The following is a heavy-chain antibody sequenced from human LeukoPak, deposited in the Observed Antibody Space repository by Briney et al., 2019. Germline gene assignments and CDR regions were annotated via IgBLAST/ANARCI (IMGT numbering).Heavy chain of an antibody. D-gene: IGHD1-26*01. V-gene: IGHV3-48*01. CDR1: GVTFSSDS. CDR2: ISISISTI. CDR3: ARNQGAY. J-gene: IGHJ4*02. Sequence: PGGSLRLSCAASGVTFSSDSMNWVREGPGERLWWGSYISISISTIYYADSVKGRFTISRDNAKNSLYLQMNSLRAEDTAVYYCARNQGAYWGQGTLVTASS.